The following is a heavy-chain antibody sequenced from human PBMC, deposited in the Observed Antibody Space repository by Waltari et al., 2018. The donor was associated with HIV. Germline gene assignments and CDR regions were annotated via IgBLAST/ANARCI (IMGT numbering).Heavy chain of an antibody. V-gene: IGHV4-31*03. CDR3: ARAITMVRGRYFFDY. CDR1: GGSISSGGYY. D-gene: IGHD3-10*01. Sequence: HVQLQESGPGLVKPSQALSLTCPVSGGSISSGGYYWSWIRQHPGKGLEWIGYIYYSGSTYYNPSLKSRVTISVDTSKNQFSLKLSSVTAADTAVYYCARAITMVRGRYFFDYWGQGTLVTVSS. CDR2: IYYSGST. J-gene: IGHJ4*02.